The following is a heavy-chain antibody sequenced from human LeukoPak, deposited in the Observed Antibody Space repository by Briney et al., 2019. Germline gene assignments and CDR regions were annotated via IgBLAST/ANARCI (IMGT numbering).Heavy chain of an antibody. D-gene: IGHD3-9*01. Sequence: ASVKVSCKASGYTFTGYYMHWVRQAPGQGLEWMGRINPNSGGTNYAQKFQGRVTMTRDTSISTAYMELSRLRSDDTAVYYCAKGSYYDILTGYPPLVYWGQGTLVTVSS. V-gene: IGHV1-2*06. J-gene: IGHJ4*02. CDR3: AKGSYYDILTGYPPLVY. CDR2: INPNSGGT. CDR1: GYTFTGYY.